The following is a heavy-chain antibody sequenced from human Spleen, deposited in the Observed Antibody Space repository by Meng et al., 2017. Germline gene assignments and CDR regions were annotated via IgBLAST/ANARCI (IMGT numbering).Heavy chain of an antibody. J-gene: IGHJ3*02. CDR1: GYTFISYD. Sequence: ASVKVSCKASGYTFISYDINWVRQATGQGLEWMGWMNPNSGNTGYAQKFQGRVTMTRNTSISTAYMELSSLRSEDTAVYYCARGRIAVAGTPFDIWGQGTMVTVSS. CDR3: ARGRIAVAGTPFDI. CDR2: MNPNSGNT. V-gene: IGHV1-8*01. D-gene: IGHD6-19*01.